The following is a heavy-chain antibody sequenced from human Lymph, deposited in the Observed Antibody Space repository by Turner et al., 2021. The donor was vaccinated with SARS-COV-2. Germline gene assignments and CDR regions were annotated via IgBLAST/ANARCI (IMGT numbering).Heavy chain of an antibody. CDR1: GYTFTSYD. Sequence: QVQLVQSGAEVTKPGASVKVSCKAPGYTFTSYDINWVRQATGQGREWMEGMNPNSGNTGYAQKFQGRVTMTRNTSRGTAYMELSSVRSEDTAVYYCARGRYSGGGMDVWGQGTTVTVSS. D-gene: IGHD1-26*01. CDR2: MNPNSGNT. V-gene: IGHV1-8*02. CDR3: ARGRYSGGGMDV. J-gene: IGHJ6*02.